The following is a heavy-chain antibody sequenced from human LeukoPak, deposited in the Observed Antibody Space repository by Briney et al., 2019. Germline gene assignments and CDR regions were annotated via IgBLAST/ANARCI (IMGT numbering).Heavy chain of an antibody. CDR2: ISHDGSNK. D-gene: IGHD6-13*01. J-gene: IGHJ4*02. V-gene: IGHV3-30*18. Sequence: PGGSLRLSCAASGFTFSSYGMHWVRQAPGKGLEWVAVISHDGSNKYYADSVKGRFTISRDNSKNTLYLQMNSLRAEDTAVYYCAKDPGSSSWLFDYWGQGTLVTVSS. CDR1: GFTFSSYG. CDR3: AKDPGSSSWLFDY.